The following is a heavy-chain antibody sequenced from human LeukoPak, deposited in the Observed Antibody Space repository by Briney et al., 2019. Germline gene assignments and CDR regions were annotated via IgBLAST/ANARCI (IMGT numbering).Heavy chain of an antibody. J-gene: IGHJ6*02. CDR1: GFTFSSYA. CDR3: AKGANSGYEPYYYYGSDV. Sequence: GGSLRLSCEASGFTFSSYAMSWVRQAPGKGLEWVSAISGSGVNTYYADSVKGRFTISRDNSKNTMYLQMDSLRAEDAAVYYCAKGANSGYEPYYYYGSDVWDQGTTVTVSS. CDR2: ISGSGVNT. V-gene: IGHV3-23*01. D-gene: IGHD5-12*01.